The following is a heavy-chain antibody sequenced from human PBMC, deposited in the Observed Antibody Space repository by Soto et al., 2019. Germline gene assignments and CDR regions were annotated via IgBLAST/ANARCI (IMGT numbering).Heavy chain of an antibody. Sequence: EVQLVESGGGLVQPGRSLRLSCAASGFTFDDYAIHWVRQAPGKRLEWVSGISWNSGSIGYADSVKGRFTISRDNAKNALYLQMKSLRAEDTALYYCAKEANDYGEHDAFDIGGQGTMVTVSS. J-gene: IGHJ3*02. CDR3: AKEANDYGEHDAFDI. CDR2: ISWNSGSI. V-gene: IGHV3-9*01. D-gene: IGHD4-17*01. CDR1: GFTFDDYA.